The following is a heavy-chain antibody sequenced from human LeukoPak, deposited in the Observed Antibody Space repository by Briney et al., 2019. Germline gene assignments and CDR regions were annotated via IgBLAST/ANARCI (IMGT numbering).Heavy chain of an antibody. Sequence: SVKVSCKVSGYTLTELSMHWVRQAPGQGLEWMGGIIPIFGTANYAQKFQGRVTITADESTSTAYMELSSLRSEDTAVYYCARKGVHDGSAEPFDYWGQGTLVTVSS. CDR1: GYTLTELS. CDR3: ARKGVHDGSAEPFDY. V-gene: IGHV1-69*13. J-gene: IGHJ4*02. D-gene: IGHD1-1*01. CDR2: IIPIFGTA.